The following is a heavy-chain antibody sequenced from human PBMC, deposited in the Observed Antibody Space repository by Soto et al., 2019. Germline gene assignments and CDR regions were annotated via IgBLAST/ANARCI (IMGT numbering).Heavy chain of an antibody. D-gene: IGHD3-22*01. CDR2: ISYDGSNK. J-gene: IGHJ5*02. Sequence: PGGSLRLSCAASGFTFSSYAMHWVRQAPGKGLEWVAVISYDGSNKYYADSVKGRFTISRDNSKNTLYLQMNSLRAEDTAVYYCARAKRYYYDISDLWGQGTLVTVSS. CDR3: ARAKRYYYDISDL. V-gene: IGHV3-30-3*01. CDR1: GFTFSSYA.